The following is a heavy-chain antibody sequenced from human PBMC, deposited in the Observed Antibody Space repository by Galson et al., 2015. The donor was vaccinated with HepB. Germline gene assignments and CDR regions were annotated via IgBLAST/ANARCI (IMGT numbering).Heavy chain of an antibody. Sequence: SVKVSCKASGYTFTSYAMNWVRQAPGQGLEWMGWINTNTGNPTYAQGFTGRFVFSLDTSVSTAYLQISSLKAEDTAVYYCARATPTPSYYSYYYDSSGSLGYWGQGTLVTVSS. CDR1: GYTFTSYA. CDR2: INTNTGNP. J-gene: IGHJ4*02. V-gene: IGHV7-4-1*02. D-gene: IGHD3-22*01. CDR3: ARATPTPSYYSYYYDSSGSLGY.